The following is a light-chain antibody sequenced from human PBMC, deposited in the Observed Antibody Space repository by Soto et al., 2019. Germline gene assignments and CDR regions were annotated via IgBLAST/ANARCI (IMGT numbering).Light chain of an antibody. CDR3: SHNPRLSWT. Sequence: EIVLTQSPGTLSLSPGERATLSCRASQRVSSHSLAWYQQKPGQAPRTLIYGASSRATGIPDRFSASGSGTDLTLTISRLAPEAFAVYYCSHNPRLSWTFGQGTKVEVE. CDR2: GAS. J-gene: IGKJ1*01. V-gene: IGKV3-20*01. CDR1: QRVSSHS.